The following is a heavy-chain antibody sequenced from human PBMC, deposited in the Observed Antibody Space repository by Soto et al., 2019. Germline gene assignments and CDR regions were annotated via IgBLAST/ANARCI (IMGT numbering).Heavy chain of an antibody. CDR3: AKEQQLTDYGMDV. CDR1: GFTFSSYA. V-gene: IGHV3-23*01. CDR2: ISGGDVST. D-gene: IGHD6-13*01. Sequence: GGSLRLSCAASGFTFSSYAMTWVRQAPGKGLEWVSTISGGDVSTYYADYVKGRFFISRDNSKDTLDLQMNSLRAEDTAVYYCAKEQQLTDYGMDVWGQGTTVTVSS. J-gene: IGHJ6*02.